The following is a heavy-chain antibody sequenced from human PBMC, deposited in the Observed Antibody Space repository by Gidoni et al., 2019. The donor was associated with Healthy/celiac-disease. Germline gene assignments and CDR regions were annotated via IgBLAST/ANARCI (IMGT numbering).Heavy chain of an antibody. V-gene: IGHV1-2*04. CDR2: INPNSGGT. Sequence: QVQLVQSGAEVKKPGASVKVSCKASGYPFTGYYMHWVRQAPGQGLEWMGWINPNSGGTNYAQKFQGWVTMTRDTSISTAYMELSRLRSDDTAVYYCARGDPSLRVSPSSWFDPWGQGTLVTVSS. D-gene: IGHD6-6*01. J-gene: IGHJ5*02. CDR3: ARGDPSLRVSPSSWFDP. CDR1: GYPFTGYY.